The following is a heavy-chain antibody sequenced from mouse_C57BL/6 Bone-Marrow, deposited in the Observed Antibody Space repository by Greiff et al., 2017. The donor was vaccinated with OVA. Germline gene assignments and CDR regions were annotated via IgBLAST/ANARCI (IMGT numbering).Heavy chain of an antibody. Sequence: EVQLQESGPELVKPGASVKISCKASGYSFTGYYMNWVKQSPEKSLEWIGEINPSTGGTTYNQKFKAKVTLPVDKSSSTAYMQLKSLTSEDSAVYYCARNDGYFAWFAYWGQGTLVTVSA. V-gene: IGHV1-42*01. D-gene: IGHD2-3*01. J-gene: IGHJ3*01. CDR2: INPSTGGT. CDR1: GYSFTGYY. CDR3: ARNDGYFAWFAY.